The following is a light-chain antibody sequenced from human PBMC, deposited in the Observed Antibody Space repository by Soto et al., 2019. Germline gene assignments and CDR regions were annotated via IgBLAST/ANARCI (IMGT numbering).Light chain of an antibody. J-gene: IGKJ5*01. CDR3: QQSYSTPIS. V-gene: IGKV1-39*01. Sequence: DIQMTQSPSSLSASVGDRVTITCRASQSISTYLNWYQQKPGKAPKLLILVASTLPSGVPSRFSGSGSGTDFTLTISSLQPEDFATYYCQQSYSTPISFGQGTRLEIK. CDR2: VAS. CDR1: QSISTY.